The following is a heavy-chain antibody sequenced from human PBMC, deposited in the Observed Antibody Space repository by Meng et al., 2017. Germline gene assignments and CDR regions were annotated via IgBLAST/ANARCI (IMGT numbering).Heavy chain of an antibody. V-gene: IGHV1-69*05. J-gene: IGHJ6*02. CDR1: GYTFTSYD. CDR2: IIPIFGTA. Sequence: SVKVSCKASGYTFTSYDINWVRQAPGQGLEWMGGIIPIFGTANYAQKFQGRVTITTDESTSTAYMELSSLRSEDTAVYYCARARGAYYYGMDVWGQGTTVTVSS. CDR3: ARARGAYYYGMDV. D-gene: IGHD1-26*01.